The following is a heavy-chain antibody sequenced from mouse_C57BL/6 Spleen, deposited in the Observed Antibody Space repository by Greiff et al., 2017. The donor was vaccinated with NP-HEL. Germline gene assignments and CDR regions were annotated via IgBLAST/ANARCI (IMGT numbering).Heavy chain of an antibody. CDR2: ISSGSGNT. J-gene: IGHJ1*03. CDR1: GFTFSDYG. V-gene: IGHV5-17*01. Sequence: EVQLVESGGDLVKPGGSLKLSCEASGFTFSDYGMPWVSQTPEKGLEWVAYISSGSGNTSSPDKVKGRFTISRDNAKNTLFLQMTSLESEDTAMYYCASQYCSGYYSYGYLDYWGKGTSVTVSS. D-gene: IGHD2-3*01. CDR3: ASQYCSGYYSYGYLDY.